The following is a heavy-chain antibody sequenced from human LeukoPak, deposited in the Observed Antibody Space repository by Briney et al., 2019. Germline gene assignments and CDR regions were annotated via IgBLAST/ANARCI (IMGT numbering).Heavy chain of an antibody. CDR1: GFTVRLNY. J-gene: IGHJ6*02. V-gene: IGHV3-53*01. CDR2: IYAGGDT. CDR3: ARVVQASYYYYYGMDV. Sequence: GGSLRLSCAASGFTVRLNYMTWVRQAPGKGLEWVSIIYAGGDTYYADSVRGRFTVSRDDSKNILYLEMNSLRADDTAVYYCARVVQASYYYYYGMDVWGQGTTVTVSS.